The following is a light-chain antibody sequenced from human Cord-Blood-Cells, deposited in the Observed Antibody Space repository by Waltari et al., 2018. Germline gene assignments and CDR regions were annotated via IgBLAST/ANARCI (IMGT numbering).Light chain of an antibody. J-gene: IGKJ1*01. V-gene: IGKV3-20*01. Sequence: EIVLTQSPGTLSLSPGERATLSCRASQSVSSSYLAWYQQKPGQAPRLLIYGASSRATGIPDRFSGSGSGTDFTLPISRLEPEDFAGYYCQQYGSSSWTFGQGTKVEIK. CDR2: GAS. CDR1: QSVSSSY. CDR3: QQYGSSSWT.